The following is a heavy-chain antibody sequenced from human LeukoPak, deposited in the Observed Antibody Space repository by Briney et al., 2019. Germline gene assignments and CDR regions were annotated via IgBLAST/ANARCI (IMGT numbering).Heavy chain of an antibody. D-gene: IGHD2-2*01. CDR1: GYTFTSYA. CDR3: ARDSHCSSTSCPLTSYYYYNGMDV. CDR2: INTNTGNP. V-gene: IGHV7-4-1*02. J-gene: IGHJ6*02. Sequence: ASVKVSCKASGYTFTSYAMNWVRQAPRQGLEWMGWINTNTGNPTYAQGFTGRFVFSLDTSVSTAYLQISSLKAEDTAVYYCARDSHCSSTSCPLTSYYYYNGMDVWGQGTTVTVSS.